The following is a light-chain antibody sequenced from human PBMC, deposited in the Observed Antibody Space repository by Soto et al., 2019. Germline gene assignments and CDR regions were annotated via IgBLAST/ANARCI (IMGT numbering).Light chain of an antibody. J-gene: IGLJ1*01. Sequence: QSVLTQPPSASGTPGQRVTISCSGSSSNIGSNYVYWYQQLPGTAPKLLIYSNNQRPSGVPDRFSGSKSGTSASLAISGLRSEDESYYYCAAWDDSLSGRYVFGNGTNFTVL. CDR1: SSNIGSNY. CDR3: AAWDDSLSGRYV. CDR2: SNN. V-gene: IGLV1-47*02.